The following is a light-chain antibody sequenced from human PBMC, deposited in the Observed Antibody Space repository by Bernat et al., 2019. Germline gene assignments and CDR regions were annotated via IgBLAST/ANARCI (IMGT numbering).Light chain of an antibody. CDR2: DVS. V-gene: IGLV2-14*03. Sequence: QSALTQPASVSGSPGQSITISCTGTNSDVGGFRYVSWYQQDPGKVPKLIISDVSSRLSGVSNRFSATKSGNTASLTISGLQAEDEADYYCSSWTTSNVYVVGTGTKVTVL. J-gene: IGLJ1*01. CDR3: SSWTTSNVYV. CDR1: NSDVGGFRY.